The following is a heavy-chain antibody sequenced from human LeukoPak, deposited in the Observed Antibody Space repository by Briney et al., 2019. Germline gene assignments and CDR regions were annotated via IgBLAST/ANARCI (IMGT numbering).Heavy chain of an antibody. J-gene: IGHJ4*02. Sequence: SQTLSLTCAISGDSVSSSTAAWNWIRQSPSRGLEWLGRTFYRSKWYNDYAVSVQSRITINSDTSKNQFSLQLNSVTPEDTAVYFCARDGWPAFDYWGQGTLVTVSS. D-gene: IGHD2-15*01. V-gene: IGHV6-1*01. CDR1: GDSVSSSTAA. CDR2: TFYRSKWYN. CDR3: ARDGWPAFDY.